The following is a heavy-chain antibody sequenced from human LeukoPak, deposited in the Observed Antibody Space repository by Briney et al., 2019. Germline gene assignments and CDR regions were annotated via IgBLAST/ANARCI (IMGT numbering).Heavy chain of an antibody. Sequence: GGSLRLSCAASGFTFSDYYMSWIRQAPGKGLEWVSYISSSGSTIYYADSVKGRFTISRDNAKNSLYLQMNSLRAEDTAVYYCARPPTDYYDSSGYTPSTDYWGQGTLVTVSS. V-gene: IGHV3-11*04. CDR2: ISSSGSTI. J-gene: IGHJ4*02. CDR3: ARPPTDYYDSSGYTPSTDY. D-gene: IGHD3-22*01. CDR1: GFTFSDYY.